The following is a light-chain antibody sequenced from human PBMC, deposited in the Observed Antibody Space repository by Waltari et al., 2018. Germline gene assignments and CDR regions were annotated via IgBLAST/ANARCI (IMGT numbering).Light chain of an antibody. CDR3: QKYGSLPAT. CDR2: DAS. Sequence: DIMLTQSPGTLSLSPGERATLSCRASHSISRFLAWYQQTPGQAPRLLIYDASTRATGNPYRFSGSESGTDFSLTINRLGPEDIAVYYCQKYGSLPATFGQGTKVEIK. V-gene: IGKV3-20*01. CDR1: HSISRF. J-gene: IGKJ1*01.